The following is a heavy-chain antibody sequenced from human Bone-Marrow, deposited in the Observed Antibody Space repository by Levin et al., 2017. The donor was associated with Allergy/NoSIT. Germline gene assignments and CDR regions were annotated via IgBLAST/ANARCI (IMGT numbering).Heavy chain of an antibody. CDR3: ARGWFGELMSH. CDR2: IYSGGST. D-gene: IGHD3-10*01. Sequence: GGSLRLSCAASGFTVSSNYMSWVRQAPGKGPEWVSVIYSGGSTYYADSVKGRFTISRDNSKNTLYLQLNSLRAEDTAVYYCARGWFGELMSHWGQGNLVTV. V-gene: IGHV3-53*01. CDR1: GFTVSSNY. J-gene: IGHJ4*02.